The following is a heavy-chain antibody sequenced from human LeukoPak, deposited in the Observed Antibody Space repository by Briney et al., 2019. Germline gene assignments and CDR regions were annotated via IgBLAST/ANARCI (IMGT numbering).Heavy chain of an antibody. CDR1: GFTVSSNY. D-gene: IGHD2-15*01. CDR3: ARLGCSGGSCYFRYYFDY. J-gene: IGHJ4*02. CDR2: IYSGGST. V-gene: IGHV3-53*01. Sequence: GGSLRLSCAASGFTVSSNYMSWVRQAPGKGLEWVSVIYSGGSTYYADSVKGRFTISRDNSKNTLYLQMNSLRAEDTAVYYCARLGCSGGSCYFRYYFDYWGQGTLVTVSS.